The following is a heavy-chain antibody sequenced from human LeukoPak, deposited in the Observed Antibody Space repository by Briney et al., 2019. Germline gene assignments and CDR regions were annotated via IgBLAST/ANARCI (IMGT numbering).Heavy chain of an antibody. CDR2: IYSGGGT. CDR3: VRDGGNWDVDY. Sequence: SETLSLTCTVSGGSISRGNYFWGWIRQPPGKELEWIGSIYSGGGTHYNPSLNSRLTISADTSKNQFSLNLRSVTAADTAVYFCVRDGGNWDVDYWGQGTLVTVSS. V-gene: IGHV4-39*07. CDR1: GGSISRGNYF. J-gene: IGHJ4*02. D-gene: IGHD3-16*01.